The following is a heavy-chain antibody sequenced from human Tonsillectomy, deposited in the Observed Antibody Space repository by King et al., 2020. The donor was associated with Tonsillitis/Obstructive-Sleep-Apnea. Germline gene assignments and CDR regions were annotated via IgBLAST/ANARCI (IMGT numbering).Heavy chain of an antibody. Sequence: VQLQQWGAGQLKPSEPLSLTCAFYGASLSDYYWSWLRQSPGKGLEWIGEINHSGFNNHNPSLKSRVTISVDTSKNQFSLKLSSVTAADTGVYYCARAAAAVYDAFDIWGQGTMVTVSS. D-gene: IGHD6-13*01. V-gene: IGHV4-34*01. CDR1: GASLSDYY. J-gene: IGHJ3*02. CDR3: ARAAAAVYDAFDI. CDR2: INHSGFN.